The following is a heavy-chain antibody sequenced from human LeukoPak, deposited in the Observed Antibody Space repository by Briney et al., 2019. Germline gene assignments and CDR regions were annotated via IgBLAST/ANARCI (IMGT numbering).Heavy chain of an antibody. D-gene: IGHD2-2*01. V-gene: IGHV4-59*12. CDR3: ARVGGSQTRTSAFFDY. J-gene: IGHJ4*02. Sequence: KPSETLSLTCTVSGGSISSYYWSWIRQPPGKGLEWIGYIYYSGSTNYNPSLKSRVTISVDTSKNQFSLKLSSVTAADTAVYYCARVGGSQTRTSAFFDYWGQGTLVTVSS. CDR2: IYYSGST. CDR1: GGSISSYY.